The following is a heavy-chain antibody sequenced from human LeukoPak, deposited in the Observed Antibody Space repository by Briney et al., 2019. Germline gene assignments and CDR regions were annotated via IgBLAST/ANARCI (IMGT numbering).Heavy chain of an antibody. V-gene: IGHV3-64*01. Sequence: GGSLRLSCAASGFTISSDSMHWIRQARGKGLEYVSAIGYGGDTYYANSVKGRFTISRDISKNTLYLQMGSLRPEDMAVYYCARVGGSGSFDSWGQGTLVSVSS. CDR2: IGYGGDT. J-gene: IGHJ4*02. CDR1: GFTISSDS. D-gene: IGHD6-19*01. CDR3: ARVGGSGSFDS.